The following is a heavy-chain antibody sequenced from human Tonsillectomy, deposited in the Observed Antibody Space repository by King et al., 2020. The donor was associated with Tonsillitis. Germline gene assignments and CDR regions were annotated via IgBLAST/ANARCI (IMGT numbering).Heavy chain of an antibody. J-gene: IGHJ6*02. D-gene: IGHD2-15*01. CDR1: GFTFSDHY. CDR2: IGSSGSSI. V-gene: IGHV3-11*01. Sequence: VQLVESGGGLVKPGGSLRLSCAASGFTFSDHYMTWIRQAPGKGLEWISYIGSSGSSIYYADSVKGRFTISRDNAKDSLFLHMNSLTAEDTAVYYCARGPCSGGSCYLDGMDGWGQGTTVTVSS. CDR3: ARGPCSGGSCYLDGMDG.